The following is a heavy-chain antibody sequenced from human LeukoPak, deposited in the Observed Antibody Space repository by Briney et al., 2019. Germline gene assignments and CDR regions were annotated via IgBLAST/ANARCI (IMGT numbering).Heavy chain of an antibody. D-gene: IGHD3-9*01. V-gene: IGHV3-23*01. CDR2: VSGSGSST. Sequence: GGSLRLSCAASGFTFSSYEMNWVRQAPGKGLEWVSAVSGSGSSTYYADSVKGRFTISRDNSKNTLYLQMNSLRAEDTAVYYCAKDLRYFDWFSDIWGQGTMVTVSS. J-gene: IGHJ3*02. CDR1: GFTFSSYE. CDR3: AKDLRYFDWFSDI.